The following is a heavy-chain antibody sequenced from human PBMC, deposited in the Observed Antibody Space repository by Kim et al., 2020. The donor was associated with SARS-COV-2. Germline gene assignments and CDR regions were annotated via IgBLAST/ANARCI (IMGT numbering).Heavy chain of an antibody. V-gene: IGHV4-30-4*01. CDR2: IYYSGST. CDR3: ARALDYDILTGYYIGAFDI. D-gene: IGHD3-9*01. J-gene: IGHJ3*02. Sequence: SETLSLTCTVSGGSISSGDYYWSWIRQPPGKGLEWIGYIYYSGSTYYNPSLKSRVTISVDTSKNQFSLKLSSVTAADTAVYYCARALDYDILTGYYIGAFDIWGQGTMVTVSS. CDR1: GGSISSGDYY.